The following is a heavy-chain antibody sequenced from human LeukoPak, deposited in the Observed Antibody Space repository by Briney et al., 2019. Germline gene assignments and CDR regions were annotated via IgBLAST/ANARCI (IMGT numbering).Heavy chain of an antibody. CDR2: INAYNGNT. J-gene: IGHJ5*02. Sequence: ASVKVSCKASGYTFTSYGINWVRQAPGQGLEWMGWINAYNGNTNYAQKLQGRVTMTTDTSTSTAYMELRSLRSDDTAVYYCARDGDIVVVPAAPRGFDPWGQGTLVTVSS. CDR3: ARDGDIVVVPAAPRGFDP. V-gene: IGHV1-18*01. D-gene: IGHD2-2*01. CDR1: GYTFTSYG.